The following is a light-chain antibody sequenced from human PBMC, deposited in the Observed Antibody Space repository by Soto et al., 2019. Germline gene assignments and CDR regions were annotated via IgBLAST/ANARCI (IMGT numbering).Light chain of an antibody. CDR1: QDINNY. CDR3: QQFGDLTFI. J-gene: IGKJ5*01. Sequence: SPSSLSASVCDRVTITCQASQDINNYLNWYQQKPGQAPKLLIYDASGLEVGVPSRLSGSGSGTHFTLTISGLQPEDIATYYCQQFGDLTFIFGQGTRLEI. CDR2: DAS. V-gene: IGKV1-33*01.